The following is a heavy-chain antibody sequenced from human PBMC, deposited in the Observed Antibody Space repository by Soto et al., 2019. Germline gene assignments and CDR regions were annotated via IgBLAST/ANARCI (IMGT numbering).Heavy chain of an antibody. CDR2: ISPYDDNT. V-gene: IGHV1-18*01. CDR1: GYIFTSYG. J-gene: IGHJ6*02. D-gene: IGHD3-22*01. CDR3: ARGGYYDSSGSRNYHYYGIDV. Sequence: QFQVVQSGGEVKEPEASVRVSCKTSGYIFTSYGITWVRQAPGQGLEWLGWISPYDDNTNYAQNLQGRVRMSTDTSTRTAYMELRNLRSDDTAVYYCARGGYYDSSGSRNYHYYGIDVWGQGTTITVS.